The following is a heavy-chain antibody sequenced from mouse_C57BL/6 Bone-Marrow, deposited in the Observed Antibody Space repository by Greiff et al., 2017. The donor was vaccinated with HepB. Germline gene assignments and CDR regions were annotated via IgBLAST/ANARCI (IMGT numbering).Heavy chain of an antibody. CDR3: ARNYLYAMDY. J-gene: IGHJ4*01. D-gene: IGHD1-1*02. Sequence: VQLQQPGAELVKPGASVKLSCKASGYTFTSYWMQWVKQRPGHGLEWIGEIDPSDSYTNYNQKFKGKATLTVDTSSSTAYMQLSSLTSEDSAVYYCARNYLYAMDYWGQGTSVTVSS. CDR2: IDPSDSYT. V-gene: IGHV1-50*01. CDR1: GYTFTSYW.